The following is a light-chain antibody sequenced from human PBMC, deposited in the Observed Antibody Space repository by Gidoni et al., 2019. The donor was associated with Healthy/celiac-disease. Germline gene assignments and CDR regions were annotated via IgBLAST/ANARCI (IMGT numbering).Light chain of an antibody. Sequence: EIVLTQCPGTLSLSPGDRATLSCRASQSVSSSYLAWYQQKPGQAPRLLIYGASSRATGIPDRFSGSGSGTDFTLTISRLEPEDFAVYYCQQYGSSPLTFGPGTKVDIK. J-gene: IGKJ3*01. CDR2: GAS. V-gene: IGKV3-20*01. CDR3: QQYGSSPLT. CDR1: QSVSSSY.